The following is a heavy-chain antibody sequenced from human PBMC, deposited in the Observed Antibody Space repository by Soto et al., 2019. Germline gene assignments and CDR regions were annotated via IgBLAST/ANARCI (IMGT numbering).Heavy chain of an antibody. Sequence: EVQLVESGGGLVQPGGSLRLSCAASGFTFSTYSMDWVRQAPGKGLEWVSYISSSRGSIYYADSVKGRFTISRDNAKNSLYLQMNSLRAEDTAVYYCARGIKYQVLTPYYFDYWGQGTLVTVSS. D-gene: IGHD2-2*01. J-gene: IGHJ4*02. CDR2: ISSSRGSI. CDR3: ARGIKYQVLTPYYFDY. CDR1: GFTFSTYS. V-gene: IGHV3-48*01.